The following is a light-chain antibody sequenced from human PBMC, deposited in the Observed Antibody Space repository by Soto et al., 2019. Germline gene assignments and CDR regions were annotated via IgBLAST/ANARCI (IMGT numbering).Light chain of an antibody. CDR3: SSHSSSSTLYV. V-gene: IGLV2-14*01. CDR1: SSDIGDYNY. CDR2: EVR. J-gene: IGLJ1*01. Sequence: QSALTQPASVSGSPGQSVTISCTGTSSDIGDYNYVSWYQQHLGKAPKRMIYEVRYRPSGVSDRVSGSKSDNTASLTISGLQAEDEAHYYCSSHSSSSTLYVFGTGTKLTVL.